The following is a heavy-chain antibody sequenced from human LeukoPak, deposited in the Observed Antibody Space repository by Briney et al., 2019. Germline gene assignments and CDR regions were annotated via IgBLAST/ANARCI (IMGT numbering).Heavy chain of an antibody. J-gene: IGHJ5*02. CDR3: VRVTRSWFDT. CDR1: GDSINNNF. Sequence: SETLSLTCSVSGDSINNNFWTWIRQPPGKRLEWIGYIYHSGTTNYNPSLNSRVTMLIDASKNQISLKLSSVTAADTAVYYCVRVTRSWFDTWGQGTLVTVSS. CDR2: IYHSGTT. V-gene: IGHV4-59*01.